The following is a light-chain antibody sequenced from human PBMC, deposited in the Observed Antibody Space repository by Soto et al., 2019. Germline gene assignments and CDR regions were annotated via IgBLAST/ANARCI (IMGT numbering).Light chain of an antibody. V-gene: IGKV1-8*01. J-gene: IGKJ2*01. CDR2: AAS. Sequence: IRMTQSPSSLSASTGDRVTITCRASQGISSYLAWYQQKPGKAPKLLIYAASTLQSGVPSRFSGSGSGTDFTLTISCLQSEDFATYYCQQYYSYPPYTFGQGTKLEIK. CDR3: QQYYSYPPYT. CDR1: QGISSY.